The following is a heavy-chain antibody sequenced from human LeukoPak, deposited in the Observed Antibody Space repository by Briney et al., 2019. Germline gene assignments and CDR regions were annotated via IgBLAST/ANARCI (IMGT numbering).Heavy chain of an antibody. V-gene: IGHV3-21*01. CDR2: ISSSSSYI. J-gene: IGHJ4*02. D-gene: IGHD6-13*01. CDR3: ARNSSTSDY. Sequence: GGSLRLSCAASGFTFDDYAMHWVRQGPGKGLEWVSSISSSSSYIYYADSVKGRFTISRDNAKNSLYLQMNSLRAEDTAVYYCARNSSTSDYWGQGTLVTVSS. CDR1: GFTFDDYA.